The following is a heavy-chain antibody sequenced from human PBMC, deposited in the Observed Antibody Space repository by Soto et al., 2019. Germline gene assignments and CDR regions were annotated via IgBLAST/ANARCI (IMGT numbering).Heavy chain of an antibody. CDR3: ANCADDYYYSMDV. D-gene: IGHD2-21*01. Sequence: GGSLRLSCEASKFTFSSYSMSWVRQAPGKGLEWVSVISGSGGSTYYADSVRGRFTISRDNSKNTLYRQMNSLRAEDTAVYYWANCADDYYYSMDVWGKGTGVTVS. CDR1: KFTFSSYS. V-gene: IGHV3-23*01. CDR2: ISGSGGST. J-gene: IGHJ6*03.